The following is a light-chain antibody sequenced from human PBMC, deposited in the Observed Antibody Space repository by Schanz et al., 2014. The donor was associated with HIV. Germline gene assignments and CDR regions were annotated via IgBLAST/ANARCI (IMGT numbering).Light chain of an antibody. CDR3: AAWDDSLSGVV. CDR2: ANT. Sequence: QSVLTQPPSVSGAPGQRVTISCTGSSSNMGTGFDVHWYQLLPGTAPKVLIFANTHRPSGVPDRFSGSKSGTSASLAISGLRSEDEADYYCAAWDDSLSGVVFGGGTKLTVL. J-gene: IGLJ2*01. CDR1: SSNMGTGFD. V-gene: IGLV1-40*01.